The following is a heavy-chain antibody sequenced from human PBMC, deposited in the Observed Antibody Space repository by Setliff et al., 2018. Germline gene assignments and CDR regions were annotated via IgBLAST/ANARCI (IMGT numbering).Heavy chain of an antibody. CDR1: GGSISTYY. Sequence: NPSETLSLTCTVSGGSISTYYWSWIRQPPGKGLEYIGYVYYSGTANYSPSLKSRVIISVDTSKNQFSLNLGSVTAADTAVYYCARGGTFRYFDYWGQGTPVTVSS. CDR3: ARGGTFRYFDY. CDR2: VYYSGTA. V-gene: IGHV4-59*01. J-gene: IGHJ4*02. D-gene: IGHD5-12*01.